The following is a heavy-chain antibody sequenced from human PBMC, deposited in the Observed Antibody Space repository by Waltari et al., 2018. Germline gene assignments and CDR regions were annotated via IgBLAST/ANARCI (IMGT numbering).Heavy chain of an antibody. CDR2: IRHTGVT. V-gene: IGHV4-59*08. J-gene: IGHJ4*02. CDR3: ARWDSPGRYFGD. Sequence: QVQLQESVPGLVKPSETLSLTCSVSGGSINHYFWNWIRQPPGKALQWIGFIRHTGVTKSNPSLKSRVTMTVDTSKSQISLRLTSVSATDTAVYFCARWDSPGRYFGDWGQGTPVTVSS. D-gene: IGHD1-20*01. CDR1: GGSINHYF.